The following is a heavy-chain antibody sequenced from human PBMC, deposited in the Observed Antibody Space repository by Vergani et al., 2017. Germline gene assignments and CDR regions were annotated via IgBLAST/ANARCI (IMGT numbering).Heavy chain of an antibody. CDR1: GFTFSSYA. CDR2: ISGSGGST. Sequence: EVQLLESGGGLVQPGGSLRLSCAASGFTFSSYAMSWVRQAPGKGLEWVSAISGSGGSTYYADSVKGRFTISRDNSKTTLYLKMNSLRAEDTAVYDCAKQGFLIGDHAPFDYWGQGTLVTVSS. CDR3: AKQGFLIGDHAPFDY. J-gene: IGHJ4*02. D-gene: IGHD3-10*01. V-gene: IGHV3-23*01.